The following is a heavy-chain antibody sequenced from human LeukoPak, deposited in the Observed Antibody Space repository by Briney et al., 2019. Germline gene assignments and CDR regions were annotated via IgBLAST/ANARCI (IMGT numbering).Heavy chain of an antibody. V-gene: IGHV3-21*01. CDR1: GFTFSSYS. CDR3: ARDRSDSSGYYCDAFDI. Sequence: VSLRLSCAASGFTFSSYSMNWVRQAPGKGLEWVSSISSSSSYIYYADSVKGRFTISRDNAKNSLYLQMNSLRAEDTAVYYCARDRSDSSGYYCDAFDIWGQGTMVTVSS. D-gene: IGHD3-22*01. J-gene: IGHJ3*02. CDR2: ISSSSSYI.